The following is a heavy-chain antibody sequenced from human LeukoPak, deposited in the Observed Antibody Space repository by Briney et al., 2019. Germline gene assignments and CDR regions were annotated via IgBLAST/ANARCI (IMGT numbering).Heavy chain of an antibody. CDR3: ARGPSGYHNT. Sequence: PGGSPRLSCAASGFIFSSYGMHWVRQAPDKGLEWVAFIRYDGSRKYYADSVKGRFTISRDNSKNTLYLQMNSLRAEDTAVYYCARGPSGYHNTGGQGTLVTVSS. CDR2: IRYDGSRK. J-gene: IGHJ4*02. V-gene: IGHV3-30*02. CDR1: GFIFSSYG. D-gene: IGHD5-12*01.